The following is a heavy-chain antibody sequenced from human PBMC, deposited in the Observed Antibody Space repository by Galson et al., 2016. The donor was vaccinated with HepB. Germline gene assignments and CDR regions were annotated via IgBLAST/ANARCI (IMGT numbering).Heavy chain of an antibody. V-gene: IGHV3-9*01. CDR1: GFNFDDYA. Sequence: SLRLSCAASGFNFDDYAMYWVRQGSGKGLEWVSGIDWNSDNIDYADSVKGRFTISRDNAKNSLYLQMNSLRAEDTALYYCAKGYFYDIHDAFDIWGQGTMVTVSS. D-gene: IGHD3-16*01. J-gene: IGHJ3*02. CDR3: AKGYFYDIHDAFDI. CDR2: IDWNSDNI.